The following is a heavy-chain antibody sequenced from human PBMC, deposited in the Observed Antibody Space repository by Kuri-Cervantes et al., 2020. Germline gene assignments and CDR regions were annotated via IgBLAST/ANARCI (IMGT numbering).Heavy chain of an antibody. D-gene: IGHD2-2*01. V-gene: IGHV4-38-2*02. J-gene: IGHJ4*02. CDR3: VRVASNLLPAAAFDY. Sequence: ESLKISCTVSGYSISSGYYWGWIRQPPGKGLEWIGSIYHSGSTYYNPSLKSRVTISVDTSKNQFSLNLKSVTAADTAVYYCVRVASNLLPAAAFDYWGQGTLVTVSS. CDR2: IYHSGST. CDR1: GYSISSGYY.